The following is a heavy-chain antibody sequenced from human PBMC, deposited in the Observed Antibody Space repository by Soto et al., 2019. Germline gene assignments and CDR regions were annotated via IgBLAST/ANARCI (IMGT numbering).Heavy chain of an antibody. V-gene: IGHV3-21*01. CDR2: ISSSGSHA. J-gene: IGHJ4*02. D-gene: IGHD1-1*01. CDR3: ARDRDGYNPVDY. CDR1: GFIFSSYS. Sequence: EVQLVESGGGLVKPGGSLSLSCAASGFIFSSYSMNWVRQAPGKGLEWVSCISSSGSHAYYADSVKGRFTISRDNAKESLYLQMNSLRAEDTAVYYCARDRDGYNPVDYWGQGTLVTVSS.